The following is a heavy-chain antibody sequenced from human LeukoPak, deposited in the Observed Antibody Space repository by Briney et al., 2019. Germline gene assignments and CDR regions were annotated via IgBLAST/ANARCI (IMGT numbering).Heavy chain of an antibody. Sequence: GEALKISCKGSGYSFTSYWIGWARQMPGKGLEGMGSIYPGDSDTRYSPSFQGQVTISADKSISTAYLQWSSLKASDTAMYYCARCFSYGSGSYVWFDPWGQGTLVTVSS. CDR1: GYSFTSYW. D-gene: IGHD3-10*01. CDR3: ARCFSYGSGSYVWFDP. V-gene: IGHV5-51*01. J-gene: IGHJ5*02. CDR2: IYPGDSDT.